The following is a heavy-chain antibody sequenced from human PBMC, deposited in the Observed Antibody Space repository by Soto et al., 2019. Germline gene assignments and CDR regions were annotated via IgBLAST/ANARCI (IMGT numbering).Heavy chain of an antibody. CDR3: ARSVGNSIDY. D-gene: IGHD6-13*01. J-gene: IGHJ4*02. CDR1: GDSVSSNSAA. Sequence: SQTLSLTCAISGDSVSSNSAAWNWIRQSPARGLEWLGRTYYRSKWCNDYAESVRSRITINPDTSKSQFSLQLNSLTPEDTAVYYCARSVGNSIDYWGQGTLVTVSS. V-gene: IGHV6-1*01. CDR2: TYYRSKWCN.